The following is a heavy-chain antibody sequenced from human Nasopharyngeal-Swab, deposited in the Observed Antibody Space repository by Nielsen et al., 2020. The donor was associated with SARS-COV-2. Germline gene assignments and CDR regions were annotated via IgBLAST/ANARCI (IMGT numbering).Heavy chain of an antibody. D-gene: IGHD2-2*01. CDR1: GGSFSGYY. V-gene: IGHV4-34*01. Sequence: GSLRLSCAVYGGSFSGYYWSWIRQPPGKGLEWIGEINHSGSTNYNPSLKSRVTISVDTSKNQFSLKLSSVTAADTAVYYCAREPARVVVPVAKAFDIWGQGTMVTVSS. CDR2: INHSGST. CDR3: AREPARVVVPVAKAFDI. J-gene: IGHJ3*02.